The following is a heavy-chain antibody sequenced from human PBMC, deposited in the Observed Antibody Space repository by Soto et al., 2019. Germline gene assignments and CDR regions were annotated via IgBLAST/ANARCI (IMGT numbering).Heavy chain of an antibody. V-gene: IGHV1-46*01. CDR1: GYTFSNYY. D-gene: IGHD2-2*01. CDR2: INPNGDTT. CDR3: AREGATAAKMFDY. Sequence: ASVKVSCKASGYTFSNYYMHWVRQAPEQGLEWMGGINPNGDTTYYAQKFLGRLTVTRDTSTSTVYMELSSLRSEDTAVYYCAREGATAAKMFDYWGQGTLVTVSS. J-gene: IGHJ4*02.